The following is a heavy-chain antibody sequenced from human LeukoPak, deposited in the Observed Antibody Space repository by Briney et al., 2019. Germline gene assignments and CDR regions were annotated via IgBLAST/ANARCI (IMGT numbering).Heavy chain of an antibody. J-gene: IGHJ4*02. CDR1: GFTLSSYG. Sequence: GGSLRLSCAASGFTLSSYGMHWVRQAPGKGLEWVAMIKYDGIDKQYLDSVKGRFTISRDNAKNSVYLEMNSLRAEDTAMSYCVRNRGWLQFDNWGQGTLVTVSS. D-gene: IGHD5-24*01. CDR2: IKYDGIDK. CDR3: VRNRGWLQFDN. V-gene: IGHV3-7*01.